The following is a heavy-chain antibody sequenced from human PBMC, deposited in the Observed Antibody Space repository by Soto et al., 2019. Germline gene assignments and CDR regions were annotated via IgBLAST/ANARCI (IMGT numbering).Heavy chain of an antibody. CDR2: IRGDGNSK. CDR1: GFPFSNYA. D-gene: IGHD3-16*02. V-gene: IGHV3-23*01. CDR3: AKSFEQRGGGVIVLSDWLCVDG. Sequence: EVQLLESGGGLVHPGGSLRLSCAASGFPFSNYATTWVRQAPGKGLEWVSSIRGDGNSKYYAAAVKGRFTISKDNSRNTLFLQMSSLGVEDTAVYFCAKSFEQRGGGVIVLSDWLCVDGWGQGTLVTVSS. J-gene: IGHJ4*02.